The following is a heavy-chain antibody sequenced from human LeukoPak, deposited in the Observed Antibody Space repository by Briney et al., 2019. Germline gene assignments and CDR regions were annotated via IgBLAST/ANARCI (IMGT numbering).Heavy chain of an antibody. CDR1: GGAFSGYY. V-gene: IGHV4-34*01. CDR2: INHSGST. J-gene: IGHJ5*02. Sequence: KASETLSLTCAVYGGAFSGYYWSWIRQPPGKGLEWIGEINHSGSTNYNPPLKSRVTISVDTSKNQFSLKLSSVTAADTAVYYCARGPRYYDFWSGYQNWFDPWGQGTLVTVSS. D-gene: IGHD3-3*01. CDR3: ARGPRYYDFWSGYQNWFDP.